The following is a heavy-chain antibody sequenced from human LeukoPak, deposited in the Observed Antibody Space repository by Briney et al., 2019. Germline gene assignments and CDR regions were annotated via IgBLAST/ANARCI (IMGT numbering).Heavy chain of an antibody. CDR1: GFTFSNYA. Sequence: GGSLRLSCAAPGFTFSNYAMSWVRQAPGKGLEWVSVISGSGTNTYYADSVKGRFTISRDNSKNTLYVQMNSLRAEDTAVYYCAKEGYSRGYYSYYYMDVWGKGTTVTVSS. CDR3: AKEGYSRGYYSYYYMDV. CDR2: ISGSGTNT. V-gene: IGHV3-23*01. D-gene: IGHD6-13*01. J-gene: IGHJ6*03.